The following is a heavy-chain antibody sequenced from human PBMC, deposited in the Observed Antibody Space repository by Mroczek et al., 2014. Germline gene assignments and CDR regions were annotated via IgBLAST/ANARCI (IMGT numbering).Heavy chain of an antibody. V-gene: IGHV4-31*03. J-gene: IGHJ4*02. CDR3: ARTRTEPIITGTTGATFDY. Sequence: QVQLVESGPGLVKPSQTLSLTCTVSGGSISSGGYYWSWIRQHPGKGLEWIGYIYYSGSTYYNPSLKSRVTISVDTSKNQFSLKLSSVTAADTAVYYCARTRTEPIITGTTGATFDYWGQGTLVTVSS. D-gene: IGHD1-20*01. CDR2: IYYSGST. CDR1: GGSISSGGYY.